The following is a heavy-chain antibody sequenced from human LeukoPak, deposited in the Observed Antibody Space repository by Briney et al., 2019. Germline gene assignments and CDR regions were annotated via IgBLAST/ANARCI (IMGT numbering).Heavy chain of an antibody. CDR2: IWCDGSNR. D-gene: IGHD3-9*01. CDR3: ARDRYDILTGYYMYFDY. J-gene: IGHJ4*02. Sequence: GGSLRLSCAASGFSFSSYGMHWVRQAPGKGLEWVAVIWCDGSNRYYADSVKGRFNISRDNSKHTLFLQMSSLRAEDTAVYYCARDRYDILTGYYMYFDYWGQGSLVTVSS. CDR1: GFSFSSYG. V-gene: IGHV3-33*01.